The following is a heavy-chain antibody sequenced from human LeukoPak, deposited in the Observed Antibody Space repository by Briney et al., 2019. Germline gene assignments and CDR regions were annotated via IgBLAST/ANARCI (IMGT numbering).Heavy chain of an antibody. CDR2: INHSGST. CDR3: ARGPSSDCSSTSCYNSPTGY. CDR1: GYSISSGYY. V-gene: IGHV4-38-2*02. Sequence: SETLSLTCTVSGYSISSGYYWGWIRQPPGKGLEWIGEINHSGSTNYNPSLKSRVTISVDTSKNQFSLKLSSVTAADTAVYYCARGPSSDCSSTSCYNSPTGYWGQGTLVTVSS. J-gene: IGHJ4*02. D-gene: IGHD2-2*02.